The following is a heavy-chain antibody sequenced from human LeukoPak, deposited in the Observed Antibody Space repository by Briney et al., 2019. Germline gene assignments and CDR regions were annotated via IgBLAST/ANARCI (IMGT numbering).Heavy chain of an antibody. CDR1: GFSFSNYG. V-gene: IGHV3-33*01. Sequence: GGSLRLSCAASGFSFSNYGMHWVRQAPGKGLEWVAVIWFDGSNKDYADSVKGRFTISRDNSKNTLYLQMNSLRAEDTAMYYCARDRGSSSGYGMDVWGQGTTVTVSS. CDR3: ARDRGSSSGYGMDV. CDR2: IWFDGSNK. D-gene: IGHD6-13*01. J-gene: IGHJ6*02.